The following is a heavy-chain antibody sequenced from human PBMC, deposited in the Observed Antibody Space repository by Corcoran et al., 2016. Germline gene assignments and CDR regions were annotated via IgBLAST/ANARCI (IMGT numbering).Heavy chain of an antibody. CDR3: ARMEDGSSTSCYSYYYYGMDV. CDR1: GGTFSSYA. V-gene: IGHV1-69*06. Sequence: QVQLVQSGAEVKKPGSSVKVSCKASGGTFSSYAISWVRQAPGQGLEWMGGIIPIFGTANYAQKFKGRVTITADKSTSTAYMELSSLRSEDTAVYYCARMEDGSSTSCYSYYYYGMDVWGKGTTVTVSS. J-gene: IGHJ6*04. D-gene: IGHD2-2*02. CDR2: IIPIFGTA.